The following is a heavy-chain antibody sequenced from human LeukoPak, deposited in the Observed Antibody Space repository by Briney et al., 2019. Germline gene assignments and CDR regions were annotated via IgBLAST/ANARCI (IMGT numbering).Heavy chain of an antibody. CDR1: GGSISSYY. CDR2: IYYSGST. D-gene: IGHD3-22*01. V-gene: IGHV4-59*01. CDR3: ARAHPPGVVITDNWFDP. J-gene: IGHJ5*02. Sequence: SETLSLTCTVSGGSISSYYWSWIRQPPGKGLEWIGYIYYSGSTNYNPSLKSRVTISVDTSKNQFSLKLSPVTAADTAVYYCARAHPPGVVITDNWFDPWGQGTLVTVSS.